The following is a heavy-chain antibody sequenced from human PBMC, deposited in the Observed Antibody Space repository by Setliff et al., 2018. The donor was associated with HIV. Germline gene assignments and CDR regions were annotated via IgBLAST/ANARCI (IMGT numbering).Heavy chain of an antibody. Sequence: PGGSLRLSCAASGFIVTDYGMTWGRQTPGKGLEWVSAIIESGGTFYTDSVKGRFTISRDNSKNTLYLQMNSLRAEDTAIYYCAKEIPYSNGFMYFDFWGQGALVTVSS. V-gene: IGHV3-23*01. CDR1: GFIVTDYG. J-gene: IGHJ4*02. CDR3: AKEIPYSNGFMYFDF. CDR2: IIESGGT. D-gene: IGHD1-26*01.